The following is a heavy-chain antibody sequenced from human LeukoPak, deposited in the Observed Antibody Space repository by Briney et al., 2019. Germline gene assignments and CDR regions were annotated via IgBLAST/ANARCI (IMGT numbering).Heavy chain of an antibody. V-gene: IGHV3-48*04. CDR2: ISSSSSTI. CDR3: ATYSGSYYSYFDY. CDR1: GFTFSSYS. Sequence: GGSLRLSCAASGFTFSSYSMNWVRQAPGKGLEWASYISSSSSTIYYADSVKGRFTISRDNAKNSLYLQMNSLRAEDTAVYYCATYSGSYYSYFDYRGQGTLVTVSS. D-gene: IGHD1-26*01. J-gene: IGHJ4*02.